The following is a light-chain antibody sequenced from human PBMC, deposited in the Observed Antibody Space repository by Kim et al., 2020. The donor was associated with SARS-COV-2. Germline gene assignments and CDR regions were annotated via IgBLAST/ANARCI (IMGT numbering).Light chain of an antibody. CDR1: QYIRNG. J-gene: IGKJ2*01. CDR3: LQDYNYPRT. CDR2: AAS. V-gene: IGKV1-6*01. Sequence: AIRMTQSPSSLSASVGDRVTITCRASQYIRNGLGWYQQKPGKAPKLLIYAASTLQSGVPSRFSGSGSGTDFTLTISSLQPEDFATYYCLQDYNYPRTFGQGTKLEI.